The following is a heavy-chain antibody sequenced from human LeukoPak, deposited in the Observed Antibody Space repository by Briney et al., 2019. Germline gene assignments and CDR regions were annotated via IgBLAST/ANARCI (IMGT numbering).Heavy chain of an antibody. CDR3: ATRIWGVY. Sequence: PGGSLRLSCAASGFTFSSYSMSWVRQAPGKGLEWVSAVSSSGGTTYYADSVKGRFTISRDNSKNTLYLQMNSLRADDAAVYYCATRIWGVYWGQGTLVTVSS. CDR2: VSSSGGTT. CDR1: GFTFSSYS. D-gene: IGHD7-27*01. V-gene: IGHV3-23*01. J-gene: IGHJ4*02.